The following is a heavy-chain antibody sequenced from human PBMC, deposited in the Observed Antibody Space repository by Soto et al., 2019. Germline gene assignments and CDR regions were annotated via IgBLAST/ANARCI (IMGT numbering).Heavy chain of an antibody. D-gene: IGHD3-22*01. Sequence: SETLSLTCTVSGGSISSSSYYWGWIRQPPGKGLEWIGSIYYSGSTYYNPSLKSRVTISVDTSKNQFSLKLSSVTAADTAVYYCARHQSGDTAMVSLISGYDSSGYPDYWGQGTLVTVSS. CDR3: ARHQSGDTAMVSLISGYDSSGYPDY. V-gene: IGHV4-39*01. J-gene: IGHJ4*02. CDR1: GGSISSSSYY. CDR2: IYYSGST.